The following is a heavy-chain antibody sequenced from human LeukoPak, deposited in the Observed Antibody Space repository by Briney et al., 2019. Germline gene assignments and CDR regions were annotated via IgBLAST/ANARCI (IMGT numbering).Heavy chain of an antibody. CDR2: INTNTGNP. D-gene: IGHD6-19*01. V-gene: IGHV7-4-1*02. CDR1: GYTFTSYA. J-gene: IGHJ6*02. Sequence: ASVKVSCKASGYTFTSYAMNWVRQAPGQGLEWMGWINTNTGNPTYAQGFTGRFVFSLDTSVSTAYLQISSLKAEDTAVYYCARVKLVLPYSSGWYYYYYGMDVWAKGPRSPSP. CDR3: ARVKLVLPYSSGWYYYYYGMDV.